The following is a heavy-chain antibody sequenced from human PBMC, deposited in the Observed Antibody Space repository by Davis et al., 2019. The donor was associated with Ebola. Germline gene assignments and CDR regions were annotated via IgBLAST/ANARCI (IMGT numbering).Heavy chain of an antibody. CDR2: ISSSSSTI. CDR3: ARSDLFWSGYHYYYYGMDV. Sequence: PGGSLRLSCAASGFTFSSYSMNWVRQAPGKGLEWVSYISSSSSTIYYADSVKGRFTISRDNAKNSLYLQMNSLRDEDTAVYYCARSDLFWSGYHYYYYGMDVWGQGTTVTVSS. J-gene: IGHJ6*02. V-gene: IGHV3-48*02. CDR1: GFTFSSYS. D-gene: IGHD3-3*01.